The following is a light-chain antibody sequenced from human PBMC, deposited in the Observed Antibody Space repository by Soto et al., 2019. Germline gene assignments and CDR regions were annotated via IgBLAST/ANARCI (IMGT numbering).Light chain of an antibody. CDR1: QSVSSSY. CDR2: DAS. CDR3: QQYNSWPET. J-gene: IGKJ1*01. Sequence: EIVLTHSPGTLSLSPWEIATLSCRASQSVSSSYLAWYQQKPGQAPRLFIYDASTRATGIPARFTGSGSGTEFTLTISSLQSEDFAVYYCQQYNSWPETFGQGTKVDIK. V-gene: IGKV3-15*01.